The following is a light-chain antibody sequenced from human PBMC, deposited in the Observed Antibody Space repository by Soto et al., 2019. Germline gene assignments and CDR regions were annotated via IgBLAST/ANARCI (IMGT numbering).Light chain of an antibody. CDR3: GAWDNTQSWV. V-gene: IGLV1-51*01. CDR2: DND. J-gene: IGLJ7*01. CDR1: GSNIGGFS. Sequence: QSVLTQPPSVSTAPGQRITISCSGSGSNIGGFSVSWYQQLPGTAPKLLIYDNDKRPSGIPDRFSGSKSGTSATLAITTLQTGEEAHYFCGAWDNTQSWVFGPGTQLTVL.